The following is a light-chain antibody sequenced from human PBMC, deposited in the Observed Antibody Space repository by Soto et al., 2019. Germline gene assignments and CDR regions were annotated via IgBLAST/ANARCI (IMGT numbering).Light chain of an antibody. J-gene: IGKJ1*01. Sequence: EIVLTQSPGTLSLSPGDRATLSCRASQTISSNYLACYQQKLDQAPRLLIFGASRRATGIPDRFSGSGSGTDFTLTIARLESEDFAVYYCQQYSRTPLTFGQGTKVEIK. CDR3: QQYSRTPLT. V-gene: IGKV3-20*01. CDR2: GAS. CDR1: QTISSNY.